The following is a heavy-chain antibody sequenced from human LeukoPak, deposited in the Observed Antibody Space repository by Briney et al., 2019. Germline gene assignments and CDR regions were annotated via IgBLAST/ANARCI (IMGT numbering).Heavy chain of an antibody. CDR3: AKSLNFWRFGDDAFDI. CDR2: ISSNGGST. J-gene: IGHJ3*02. CDR1: GFTFSSYA. D-gene: IGHD3-10*01. Sequence: GGSLRLSCAASGFTFSSYAMHWVRQAPGKGLEYVSAISSNGGSTYYANSVKGRFTISRDNSKNTLYLQMNSLRAEDTAVYYCAKSLNFWRFGDDAFDIWGQGTMVTVSS. V-gene: IGHV3-64*01.